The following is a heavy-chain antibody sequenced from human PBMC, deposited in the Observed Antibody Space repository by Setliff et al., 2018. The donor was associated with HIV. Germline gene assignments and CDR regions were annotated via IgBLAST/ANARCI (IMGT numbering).Heavy chain of an antibody. V-gene: IGHV4-59*01. D-gene: IGHD1-26*01. Sequence: PSETLSLTCTVSGASIRSDYWSWIRQPPGKGLEWIGYSHYSGSTIYSPSLTGRVTISVDTSKSQFSLRLSSVTAADTAVYYCAREVGTRYMDVWGKGTTVPSP. J-gene: IGHJ6*03. CDR2: SHYSGST. CDR3: AREVGTRYMDV. CDR1: GASIRSDY.